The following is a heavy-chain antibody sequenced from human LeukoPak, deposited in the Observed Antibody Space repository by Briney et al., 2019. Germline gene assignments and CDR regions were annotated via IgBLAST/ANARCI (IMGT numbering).Heavy chain of an antibody. CDR2: IYYSGRT. J-gene: IGHJ2*01. V-gene: IGHV4-59*04. D-gene: IGHD3-22*01. Sequence: SETLSLTCTVSGGSISSYYWSWIRQPPGKGLEWIGNIYYSGRTYYNPSLKSRVTISVDTPKNQFSLKLSSVTAADTAVYYCARGVTMIVVVIHDWYFDLWGRGTLVTVSS. CDR3: ARGVTMIVVVIHDWYFDL. CDR1: GGSISSYY.